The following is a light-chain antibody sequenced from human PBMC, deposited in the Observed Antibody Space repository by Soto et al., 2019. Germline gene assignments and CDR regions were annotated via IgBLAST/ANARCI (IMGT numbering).Light chain of an antibody. CDR3: SSYAGSNNYHV. Sequence: QFALTQPPSASVSPEQSVTISCTGTSSDVGNYDYVSWYQQHPGKAPKLMIYAVTKRPSGVPDRFSGSKSGNTASLTVSGLQAEDEADYYCSSYAGSNNYHVFGTGTKVTVL. J-gene: IGLJ1*01. V-gene: IGLV2-8*01. CDR1: SSDVGNYDY. CDR2: AVT.